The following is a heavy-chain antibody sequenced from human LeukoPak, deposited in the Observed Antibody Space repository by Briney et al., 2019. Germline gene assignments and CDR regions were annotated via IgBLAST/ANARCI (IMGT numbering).Heavy chain of an antibody. V-gene: IGHV4-4*03. CDR1: SGSISSSNW. J-gene: IGHJ1*01. CDR2: IYHSGST. D-gene: IGHD3-9*01. CDR3: ARGDYDILTGYSDSEYFQH. Sequence: PETLSLTCAVSSGSISSSNWWSWARQPPGKGLEWIGEIYHSGSTNYNPSLKSRVTISVDTSKNQFSLKLSSVTAADTAVYYCARGDYDILTGYSDSEYFQHWGQGTLVTVSS.